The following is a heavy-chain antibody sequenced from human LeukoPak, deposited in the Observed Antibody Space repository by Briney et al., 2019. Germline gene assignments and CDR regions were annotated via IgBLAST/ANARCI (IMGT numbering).Heavy chain of an antibody. J-gene: IGHJ4*02. CDR2: IYYSGST. V-gene: IGHV4-39*01. D-gene: IGHD3-16*01. CDR3: VRGSTLRHYQY. CDR1: GGSISTSTYY. Sequence: SETLSLTCTVSGGSISTSTYYWGWIRRPPGKGLEWIGSIYYSGSTYYNPSLKSRTTVSVDTSKNQFSLKLSSVTAADTAVYYCVRGSTLRHYQYWGQGTLVTVSS.